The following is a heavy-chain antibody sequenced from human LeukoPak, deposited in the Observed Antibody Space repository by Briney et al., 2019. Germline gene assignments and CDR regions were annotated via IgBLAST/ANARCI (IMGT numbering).Heavy chain of an antibody. CDR2: ISGGGDNT. CDR3: AKLTYYDFWSGYQYLQL. CDR1: GFTFSSHA. Sequence: GGSLRLSCGASGFTFSSHAMSWVRQALGKGREWVSAISGGGDNTYYADSVKGRFTISRDNFKNTLYLQMNSLTAEDKDLYYCAKLTYYDFWSGYQYLQLWGQGTLVTFCS. V-gene: IGHV3-23*01. J-gene: IGHJ1*01. D-gene: IGHD3-3*01.